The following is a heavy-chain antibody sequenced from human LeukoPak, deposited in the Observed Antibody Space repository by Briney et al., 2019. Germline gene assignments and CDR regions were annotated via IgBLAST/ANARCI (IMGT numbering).Heavy chain of an antibody. CDR1: GFTFSSYE. D-gene: IGHD2-2*01. J-gene: IGHJ3*02. CDR3: AKVGEYQLLLYAFDM. V-gene: IGHV3-48*03. CDR2: ISSSGSTI. Sequence: GGSLRLSCAASGFTFSSYEMNWLRQAPGKGLEWVSYISSSGSTIYYADSVKGRFTISRDNAKNSLYLQMNSLRAEDTAVYYCAKVGEYQLLLYAFDMWGQGTMVTVSS.